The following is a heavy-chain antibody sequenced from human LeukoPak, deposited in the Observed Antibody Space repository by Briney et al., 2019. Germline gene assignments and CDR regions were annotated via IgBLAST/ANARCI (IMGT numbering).Heavy chain of an antibody. Sequence: GGSLRLSCAASGFTFSAYGMSWVRQSPRKGLEWVSGVSGADGTTYYADSVKGRFTISRDNSKNTLYLQMNSLRAEDTAVYYCAKDRGSSSWYGAFDYWGQGTLVTVSS. CDR3: AKDRGSSSWYGAFDY. V-gene: IGHV3-23*01. CDR2: VSGADGTT. D-gene: IGHD6-13*01. CDR1: GFTFSAYG. J-gene: IGHJ4*02.